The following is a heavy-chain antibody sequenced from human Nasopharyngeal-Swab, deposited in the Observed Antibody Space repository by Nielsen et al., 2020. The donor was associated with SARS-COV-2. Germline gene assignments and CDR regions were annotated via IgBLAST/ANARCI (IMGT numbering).Heavy chain of an antibody. J-gene: IGHJ4*02. CDR1: GASISSRNNY. Sequence: GSLSLSCVVSGASISSRNNYWGWIRQSPGKGLEWIGTIFSSGSTYNPSLKSRVTMSVDTSKNQFSLKLTSVTAADTAVYYCARDESGDYLGLPFDHWGRGTLVTVSS. V-gene: IGHV4-39*07. D-gene: IGHD4-17*01. CDR2: IFSSGST. CDR3: ARDESGDYLGLPFDH.